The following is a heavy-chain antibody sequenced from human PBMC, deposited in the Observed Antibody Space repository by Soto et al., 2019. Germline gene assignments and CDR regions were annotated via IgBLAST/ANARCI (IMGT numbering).Heavy chain of an antibody. CDR1: GVSVSSYY. CDR2: IYYSGST. CDR3: ARHSNRNYGLYYFDF. Sequence: SETLSLTCTVSGVSVSSYYWGWIRQPPGKGLEWIGYIYYSGSTKYNPSLKSRVTMSVDTSNNQFSLKVSSVTAADTAVYYCARHSNRNYGLYYFDFWGQGTLVTVSS. J-gene: IGHJ4*02. V-gene: IGHV4-59*08. D-gene: IGHD4-4*01.